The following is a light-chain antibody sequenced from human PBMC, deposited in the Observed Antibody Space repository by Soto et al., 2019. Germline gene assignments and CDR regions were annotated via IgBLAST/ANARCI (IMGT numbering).Light chain of an antibody. V-gene: IGLV2-8*01. CDR3: SSYAGSTNVV. CDR1: SSDVAGYNY. Sequence: QSALTQPPSASGSPGQSVAISCTGTSSDVAGYNYVSWYQQHPGKAPKLMLYEVTKRPSGVPDRFSGSKSGNTASLTVSGLQAEDEADYYCSSYAGSTNVVFGGGTQLTVL. CDR2: EVT. J-gene: IGLJ2*01.